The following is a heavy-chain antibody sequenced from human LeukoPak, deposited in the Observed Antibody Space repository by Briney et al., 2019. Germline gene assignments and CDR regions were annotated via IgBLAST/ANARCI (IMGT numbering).Heavy chain of an antibody. J-gene: IGHJ6*02. D-gene: IGHD6-19*01. Sequence: GESLKISCKGSGYSFTSYWIGWVRQMPGKGLEWMGIIYPGDSDTRYSPSFQGQVTISADKSTSTAYLQWSSLKASDTAMYYCASTPGIAVAGGRDYYGMDVWGQGTTVTVSS. CDR1: GYSFTSYW. V-gene: IGHV5-51*01. CDR3: ASTPGIAVAGGRDYYGMDV. CDR2: IYPGDSDT.